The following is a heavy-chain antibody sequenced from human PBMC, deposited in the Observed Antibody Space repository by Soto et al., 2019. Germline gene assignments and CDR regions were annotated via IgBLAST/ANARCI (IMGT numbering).Heavy chain of an antibody. V-gene: IGHV2-5*02. CDR1: GFSLRTSGVG. D-gene: IGHD3-16*02. Sequence: QITLKESGPTLVKPTQTLTLTCTFSGFSLRTSGVGVGWIRQPPGKALEWLALIYWDDDKRYSPSLKSRLTITKYISKTLVVLTITNMDPVDTATYDCAHTRYHNRDMGYWGQGTLVTVSA. J-gene: IGHJ4*02. CDR2: IYWDDDK. CDR3: AHTRYHNRDMGY.